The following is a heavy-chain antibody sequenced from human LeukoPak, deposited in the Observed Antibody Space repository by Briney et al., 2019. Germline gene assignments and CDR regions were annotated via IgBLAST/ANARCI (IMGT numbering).Heavy chain of an antibody. V-gene: IGHV1-18*01. CDR2: ISAYNGNT. CDR1: GYTFTSYG. CDR3: ARDRATIEYYFDY. J-gene: IGHJ4*02. D-gene: IGHD5-12*01. Sequence: GASVKVSCKASGYTFTSYGISWVRQAPGQGLEWMGWISAYNGNTNYAQKLQGRVTMTTDTSTSTVYMELSSLRSEDTAVYYCARDRATIEYYFDYWGQGTLVTVSS.